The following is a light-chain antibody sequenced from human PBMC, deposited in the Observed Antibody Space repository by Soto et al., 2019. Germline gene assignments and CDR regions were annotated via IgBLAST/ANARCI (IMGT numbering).Light chain of an antibody. V-gene: IGLV2-14*03. CDR2: AVS. CDR1: SSEIGSYNH. CDR3: ISYTDRQSYL. Sequence: QSALTQPASVSGSPGQSITISCSGTSSEIGSYNHVAWYQQFPGKSPKLMIYAVSDRPSGVSDRFSGSKSGITASLTISGLQTEDEADYYCISYTDRQSYLFGTGTK. J-gene: IGLJ1*01.